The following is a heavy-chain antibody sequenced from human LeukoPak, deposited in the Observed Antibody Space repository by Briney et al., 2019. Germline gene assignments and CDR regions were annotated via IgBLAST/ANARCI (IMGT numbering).Heavy chain of an antibody. D-gene: IGHD3-22*01. CDR3: AKDYYYYDSSGYLPTDY. V-gene: IGHV3-21*01. J-gene: IGHJ4*02. CDR1: GFTLRSYT. Sequence: SGGSLRLSCAASGFTLRSYTMNWVRQAPGKGLEWVSSIGISSNKIYYADSVKGRFTISRDNSKNTLYLQMNSLRAEDTAVYYCAKDYYYYDSSGYLPTDYWGQGTLVTVSS. CDR2: IGISSNKI.